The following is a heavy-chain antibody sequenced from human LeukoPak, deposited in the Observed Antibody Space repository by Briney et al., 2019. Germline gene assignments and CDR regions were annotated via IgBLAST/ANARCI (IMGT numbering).Heavy chain of an antibody. CDR3: ARAQYSYGPPHYFDS. CDR2: INHSGST. Sequence: SETLSLTCAVYGGSFSGYYWSWIRQPPGKGLEWIGEINHSGSTNYNPSLKSRVTISVDTSKNQFSLKLSSVTAADTAVYYCARAQYSYGPPHYFDSWGQGTLVTVSS. CDR1: GGSFSGYY. V-gene: IGHV4-34*01. J-gene: IGHJ4*02. D-gene: IGHD5-18*01.